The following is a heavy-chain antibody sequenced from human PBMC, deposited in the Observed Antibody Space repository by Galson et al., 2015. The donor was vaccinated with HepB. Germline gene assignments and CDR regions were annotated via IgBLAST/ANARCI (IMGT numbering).Heavy chain of an antibody. Sequence: SLRLSCAASGFTFSSYEMNWVRQAPGKGLEWVSYISSSGSTIYYADSVKGRFTISRDNAKNSLYLQMNSLRAEDTAVYYCARETNNDYGDKLSDYWGQGTLVTVSS. CDR3: ARETNNDYGDKLSDY. V-gene: IGHV3-48*03. J-gene: IGHJ4*02. D-gene: IGHD4-17*01. CDR2: ISSSGSTI. CDR1: GFTFSSYE.